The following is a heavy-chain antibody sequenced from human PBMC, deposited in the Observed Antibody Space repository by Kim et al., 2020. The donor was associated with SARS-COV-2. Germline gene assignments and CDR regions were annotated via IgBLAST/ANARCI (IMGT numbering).Heavy chain of an antibody. J-gene: IGHJ6*02. V-gene: IGHV4-31*03. D-gene: IGHD3-10*01. CDR1: GGSISSGDYY. Sequence: SETLSLTCTVSGGSISSGDYYWTWIRQHPGKGLEWIGYIYYSGSTYYNPSLKSRVTMSVDTPKNQFSLNLSSVTAADTAVYYCARTRGDYYYGMDVWGQGTTVTVSS. CDR2: IYYSGST. CDR3: ARTRGDYYYGMDV.